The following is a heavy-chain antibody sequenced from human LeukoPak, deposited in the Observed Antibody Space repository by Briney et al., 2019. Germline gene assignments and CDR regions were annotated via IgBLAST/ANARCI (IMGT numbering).Heavy chain of an antibody. CDR3: AKEGFDS. V-gene: IGHV3-23*01. CDR1: GFPFSKAW. J-gene: IGHJ4*02. CDR2: ISNSGGST. Sequence: PGGSLRLSCAVFGSGFPFSKAWMSWVRQAPGKGLEWVSSISNSGGSTYYADSVKGRFTISRDNSKNTLYLQMNSLRAEDTAVYYCAKEGFDSWGQGTLVTVSS.